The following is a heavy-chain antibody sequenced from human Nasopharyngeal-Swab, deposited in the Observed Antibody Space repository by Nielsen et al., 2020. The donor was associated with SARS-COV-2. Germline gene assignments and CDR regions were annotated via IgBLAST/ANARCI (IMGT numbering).Heavy chain of an antibody. J-gene: IGHJ4*02. CDR3: AKKYGTRGWYVGLDY. V-gene: IGHV3-23*01. Sequence: GESLKISCAASGFGFSAFAMSWVRQAPRKGLEWVSAAGGNDGSTFYADSVRGRFTISRGNSKNTLYLQMNSLRAEDTALYYCAKKYGTRGWYVGLDYWGQGTQVTVSS. CDR1: GFGFSAFA. CDR2: AGGNDGST. D-gene: IGHD6-19*01.